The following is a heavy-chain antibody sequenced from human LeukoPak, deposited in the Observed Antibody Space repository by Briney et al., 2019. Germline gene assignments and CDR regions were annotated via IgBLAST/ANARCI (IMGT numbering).Heavy chain of an antibody. CDR2: IYPVDSDT. CDR1: GYSFTSYW. CDR3: ARSGRGGYYDSSGYKYYMDV. Sequence: GESLKISRKGSGYSFTSYWIGWVRQMPGKGLEWMGIIYPVDSDTRYSPAFQGQITISADKSISTAHLQWSSLKASESAMYYCARSGRGGYYDSSGYKYYMDVWSKGTTVTVSS. D-gene: IGHD3-22*01. V-gene: IGHV5-51*01. J-gene: IGHJ6*03.